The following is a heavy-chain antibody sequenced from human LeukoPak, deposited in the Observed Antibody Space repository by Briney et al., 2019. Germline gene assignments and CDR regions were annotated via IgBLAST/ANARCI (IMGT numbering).Heavy chain of an antibody. Sequence: SVKVSCKASGGTLSSYAISWVRQAPGQGLEWMGGIIPIFGTANYAQKFQGRVTITADESTSTAYMELSSLRSEDTAVYYCATPSDQSGLTLTGFPYYYYGMDVWGQGTTVTVSS. J-gene: IGHJ6*02. V-gene: IGHV1-69*13. D-gene: IGHD3-9*01. CDR1: GGTLSSYA. CDR3: ATPSDQSGLTLTGFPYYYYGMDV. CDR2: IIPIFGTA.